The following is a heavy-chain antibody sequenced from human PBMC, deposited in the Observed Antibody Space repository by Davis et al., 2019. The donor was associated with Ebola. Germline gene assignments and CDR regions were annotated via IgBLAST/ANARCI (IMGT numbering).Heavy chain of an antibody. CDR1: GFTFSGSA. CDR3: ARDVSGYDFWSGYQNWFDP. D-gene: IGHD3-3*01. CDR2: IKQDGSEK. J-gene: IGHJ5*02. Sequence: GESLKISCAASGFTFSGSAMHWVRQASGKGLEWVANIKQDGSEKYYVDSVKGRFTISRDNAKNSLYLQMNSLRAEDTAVYYCARDVSGYDFWSGYQNWFDPWGQGTLVTVSS. V-gene: IGHV3-7*05.